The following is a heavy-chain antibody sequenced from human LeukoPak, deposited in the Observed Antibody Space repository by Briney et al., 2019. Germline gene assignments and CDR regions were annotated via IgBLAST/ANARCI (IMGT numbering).Heavy chain of an antibody. CDR2: IYYSGIT. CDR3: ARHQEGMVRGVLYYLDV. D-gene: IGHD3-10*01. V-gene: IGHV4-39*01. J-gene: IGHJ6*03. CDR1: GASISSSSFY. Sequence: SETLSLTCTVSGASISSSSFYWGWIRQSPEKGLEWIGSIYYSGITYHNPSLKSRVTISVDTSNNQFSLKMSSVTAADTAVYFCARHQEGMVRGVLYYLDVWGKGTTVIISS.